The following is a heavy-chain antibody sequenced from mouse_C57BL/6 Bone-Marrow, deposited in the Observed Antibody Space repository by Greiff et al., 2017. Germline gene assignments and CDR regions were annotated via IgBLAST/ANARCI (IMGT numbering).Heavy chain of an antibody. Sequence: EVKLQESGGGLVQPGGSMKLSCVASGFTFSNYWMNWVRQSPEKGLEWVAQIRLKSDNYATHYAESVKGRFTISRDDSKSSVYLQMNHLRAEDTGIYYCTGGGSSYVYYAMDYWGQGTSVTVSS. D-gene: IGHD1-1*01. J-gene: IGHJ4*01. CDR2: IRLKSDNYAT. V-gene: IGHV6-3*01. CDR3: TGGGSSYVYYAMDY. CDR1: GFTFSNYW.